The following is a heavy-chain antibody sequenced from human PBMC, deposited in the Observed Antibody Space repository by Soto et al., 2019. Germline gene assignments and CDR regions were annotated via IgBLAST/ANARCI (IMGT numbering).Heavy chain of an antibody. J-gene: IGHJ1*01. CDR1: DEIFNTYW. V-gene: IGHV5-10-1*01. Sequence: GKSLKISCQTSDEIFNTYWITWVRQMPGRGLEWVGKIDPSDSYTTYNPSLKGHVILSVDKSMNTAYVQWTSLRASDTAMYFCGRDFGSGHADVWGQGTLVTVSS. D-gene: IGHD1-26*01. CDR3: GRDFGSGHADV. CDR2: IDPSDSYT.